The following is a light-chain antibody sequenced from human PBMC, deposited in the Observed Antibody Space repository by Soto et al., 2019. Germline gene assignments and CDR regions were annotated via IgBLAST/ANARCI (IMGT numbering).Light chain of an antibody. CDR3: QQLKSYTIT. J-gene: IGKJ5*01. Sequence: IQWTQSPSFLSASAGDRVTITCRASPGISSDLAWYQKNPGKAPKLLIYAASTLQNGVPSTFSGSGSGTEFNLTISRLQTEDFGTYECQQLKSYTITFGQGTRLEIK. CDR2: AAS. CDR1: PGISSD. V-gene: IGKV1-9*01.